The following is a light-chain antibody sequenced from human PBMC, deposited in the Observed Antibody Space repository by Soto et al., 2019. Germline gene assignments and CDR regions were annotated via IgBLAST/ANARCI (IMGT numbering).Light chain of an antibody. J-gene: IGLJ2*01. CDR3: GTWESYLSVGV. Sequence: QSVLTQSPSVSAAPGQTVTISCSGRGSNIGSNSVSWYQQVPGTAPKLLLYDNNKRPSGIPDRFSGSKSGTSATLGITGLQTADEDDYYCGTWESYLSVGVFGGGTKVTVL. CDR2: DNN. CDR1: GSNIGSNS. V-gene: IGLV1-51*01.